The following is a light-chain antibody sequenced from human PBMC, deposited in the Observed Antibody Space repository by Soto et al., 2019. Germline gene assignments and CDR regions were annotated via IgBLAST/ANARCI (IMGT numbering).Light chain of an antibody. J-gene: IGKJ4*01. CDR1: QSVLYNSNNKHY. V-gene: IGKV4-1*01. Sequence: DIVMTQSPYSLAVSLGERATINCKPSQSVLYNSNNKHYLAWYQHKPGQPPRLLIYWASTRESGVPDRFSGSGSGRDFTLTISSLQPGDVAVYYCQQYYTTPLTFGGGTKVEIK. CDR2: WAS. CDR3: QQYYTTPLT.